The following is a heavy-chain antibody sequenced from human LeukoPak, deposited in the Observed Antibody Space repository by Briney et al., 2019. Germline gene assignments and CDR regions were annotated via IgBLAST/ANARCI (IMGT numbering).Heavy chain of an antibody. CDR2: ISGSGGST. CDR1: GFTFSSYA. V-gene: IGHV3-23*01. Sequence: HPGGSLRLSCAASGFTFSSYAMSWVRQAPGKGLEWVSAISGSGGSTYYADSVKGRFTISRDNSKNTLHLQMNSLRAEDTAAYYCVKSGPDFGDLPSEYYFDFWGQGTLVTVSS. CDR3: VKSGPDFGDLPSEYYFDF. D-gene: IGHD4-17*01. J-gene: IGHJ4*02.